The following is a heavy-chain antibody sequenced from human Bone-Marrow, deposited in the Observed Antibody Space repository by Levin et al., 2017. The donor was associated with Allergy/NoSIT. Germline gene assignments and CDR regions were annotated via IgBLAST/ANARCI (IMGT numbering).Heavy chain of an antibody. J-gene: IGHJ6*04. CDR1: GGSISSYY. V-gene: IGHV4-59*03. CDR3: ARRLGKVVDGKHYQNMDV. D-gene: IGHD6-13*01. Sequence: KPSETLSLTCTVSGGSISSYYWNWIRQPPGKGLEWIGYIYYSGLTKYNPSLESRATLSVDTSKNQFSLKLSSMTAADTAVYFCARRLGKVVDGKHYQNMDVWGNGTTVTVSS. CDR2: IYYSGLT.